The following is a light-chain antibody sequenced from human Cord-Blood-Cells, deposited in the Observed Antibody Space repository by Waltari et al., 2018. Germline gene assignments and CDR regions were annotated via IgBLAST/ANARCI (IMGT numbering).Light chain of an antibody. J-gene: IGLJ1*01. CDR2: DVS. CDR3: SSYTSSSTRV. Sequence: QSALTQPASVSGSPGQSITISCTGTSSDVGGYNYVSWYQQHPGKAPKLMIYDVSNRPSVFSNRFSVSKSGNTASLTISGLQAEDEADYYCSSYTSSSTRVFGTGTKVTVL. CDR1: SSDVGGYNY. V-gene: IGLV2-14*01.